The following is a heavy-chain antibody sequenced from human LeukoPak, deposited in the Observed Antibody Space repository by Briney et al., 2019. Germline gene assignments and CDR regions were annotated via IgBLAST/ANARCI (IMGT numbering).Heavy chain of an antibody. CDR2: IRYDGSNK. Sequence: PGGSLRLSCAASGFTFSTHGMHWVRQAPGQGLERVAIIRYDGSNKYYADSVKGRFTISRDNSKNTLYLQMNNLRAEDTAVYYCAKDSEVTTTIEDWGQGTLVTASS. J-gene: IGHJ4*02. CDR1: GFTFSTHG. V-gene: IGHV3-30*02. CDR3: AKDSEVTTTIED. D-gene: IGHD4-11*01.